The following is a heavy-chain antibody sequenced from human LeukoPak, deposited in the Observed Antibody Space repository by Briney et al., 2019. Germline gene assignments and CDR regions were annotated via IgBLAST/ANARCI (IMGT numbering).Heavy chain of an antibody. J-gene: IGHJ4*02. CDR3: ARVPLQWLAFDY. CDR1: GFTSSSYW. CDR2: ISGDGTAR. Sequence: GGSLRLSCAASGFTSSSYWMHWVRQVPGKGLVWVSRISGDGTARNYADSVKGRFTISRDDAKNTVDLQMNSLRVEDTAVYYCARVPLQWLAFDYWGQGTLVTVSS. V-gene: IGHV3-74*01. D-gene: IGHD6-19*01.